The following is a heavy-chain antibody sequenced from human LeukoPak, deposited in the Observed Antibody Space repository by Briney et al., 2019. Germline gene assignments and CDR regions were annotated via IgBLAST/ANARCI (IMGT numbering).Heavy chain of an antibody. V-gene: IGHV4-59*11. CDR3: ARVLYLSKRGLDAFDI. CDR1: VGSTSDHY. CDR2: VYYSGST. Sequence: SETLSLTCSVSVGSTSDHYWRWVRQPPGKGLEWIGYVYYSGSTNYNPSLKSRVTISVDTSKKQFSLKLSSATAADTAVYYCARVLYLSKRGLDAFDIWGQGTMVTVSS. J-gene: IGHJ3*02. D-gene: IGHD2-2*02.